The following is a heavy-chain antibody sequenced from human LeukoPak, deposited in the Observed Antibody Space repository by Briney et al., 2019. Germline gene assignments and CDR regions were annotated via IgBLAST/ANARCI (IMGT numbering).Heavy chain of an antibody. CDR1: GFTVSSNY. CDR3: ARSPDGLMGATSD. D-gene: IGHD1-26*01. J-gene: IGHJ4*02. Sequence: GGSLRLSCAASGFTVSSNYMSWVRQVPGKGLEWVSVIYSGGRTYYADPVKGRFTISRDNSKNTLYLQMNSLRAEDAAVYYCARSPDGLMGATSDWGQGALVTVSS. V-gene: IGHV3-53*01. CDR2: IYSGGRT.